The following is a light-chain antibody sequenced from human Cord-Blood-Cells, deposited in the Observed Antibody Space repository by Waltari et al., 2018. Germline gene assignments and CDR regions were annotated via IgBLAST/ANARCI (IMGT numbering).Light chain of an antibody. J-gene: IGKJ3*01. CDR1: QDISNY. CDR2: DAS. V-gene: IGKV1-33*01. Sequence: DIQMTQSPSSLSASVGDRVTITCQASQDISNYLNWYQQKPGKAPKLLIYDASNLETGVPSRFSGSGSGTDYTFTISSLQPEDIGTYDCQQYDNLPPFPFGPGTKVDI. CDR3: QQYDNLPPFP.